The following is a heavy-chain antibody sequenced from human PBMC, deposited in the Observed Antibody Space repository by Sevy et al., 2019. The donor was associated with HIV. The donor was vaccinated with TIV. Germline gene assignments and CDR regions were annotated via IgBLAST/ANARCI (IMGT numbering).Heavy chain of an antibody. Sequence: GGSLRLSCAASGFTFSNSWMHWVRQVPGKGLVWVSYINSDGSTTTYAHSVKGRFTISRDNAKNTVYLQMNSLRAEDTAVYYCARDSSYALDVWGQGTTVTVSS. CDR1: GFTFSNSW. J-gene: IGHJ6*02. CDR2: INSDGSTT. V-gene: IGHV3-74*03. CDR3: ARDSSYALDV.